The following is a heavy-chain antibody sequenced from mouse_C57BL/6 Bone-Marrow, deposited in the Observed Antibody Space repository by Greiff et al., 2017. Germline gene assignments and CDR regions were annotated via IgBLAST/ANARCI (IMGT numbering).Heavy chain of an antibody. CDR2: IYPRSGNT. Sequence: QVQLQQSGAELARPGASVKLSCKASGYTFTSYGISWVKQRTGQGLEWIGEIYPRSGNTYYNEKFKGKATLTADKSSSTAYRELRSLTCEHSAVYFCARGTTVDYFDYWGQGTTLTVSS. D-gene: IGHD1-1*01. V-gene: IGHV1-81*01. CDR1: GYTFTSYG. J-gene: IGHJ2*01. CDR3: ARGTTVDYFDY.